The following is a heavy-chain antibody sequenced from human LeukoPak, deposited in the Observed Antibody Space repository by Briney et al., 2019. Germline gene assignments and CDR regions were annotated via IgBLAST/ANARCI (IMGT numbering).Heavy chain of an antibody. CDR1: GGSISSYY. J-gene: IGHJ4*02. D-gene: IGHD6-13*01. CDR2: VYYSGST. V-gene: IGHV4-59*01. CDR3: ARGRAAVIV. Sequence: PSETLSLTCTVSGGSISSYYWSWIRQPPGKGLEWIGYVYYSGSTNYNPPLKSRVTISVDTSKNQFSLKLSSVTAADTAVYYCARGRAAVIVWGQGTLVTVSS.